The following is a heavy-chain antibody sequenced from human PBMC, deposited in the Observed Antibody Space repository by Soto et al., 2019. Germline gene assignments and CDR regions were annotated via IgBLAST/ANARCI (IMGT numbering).Heavy chain of an antibody. CDR2: IYPSDSDT. CDR1: EYSFSTYW. V-gene: IGHV5-51*01. J-gene: IGHJ3*02. Sequence: GESLKISCKGSEYSFSTYWIAWVRQMPGKGLEWMGIIYPSDSDTRYSPSFQGQVTISADKSIGTAYLQWSSLKASDTAMYYCASKGYSGYDYYAFDIWGQGTMVTVSS. D-gene: IGHD5-12*01. CDR3: ASKGYSGYDYYAFDI.